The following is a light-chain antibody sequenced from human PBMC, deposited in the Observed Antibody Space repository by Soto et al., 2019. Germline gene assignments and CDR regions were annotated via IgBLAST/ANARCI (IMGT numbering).Light chain of an antibody. CDR2: AAS. CDR1: QSISSY. Sequence: DIQMTQSPSSLSASVGDRVTITCRASQSISSYLNWYQQKPGKAPKLLIYAASSLQSGVPSRFSGSGSGTDFTLTISSLQPEDFATYYCQQSYSTPQGAITFGQGTRLEIK. V-gene: IGKV1-39*01. CDR3: QQSYSTPQGAIT. J-gene: IGKJ5*01.